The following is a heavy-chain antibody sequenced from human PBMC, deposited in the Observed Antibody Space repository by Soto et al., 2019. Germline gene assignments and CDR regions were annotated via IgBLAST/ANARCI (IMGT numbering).Heavy chain of an antibody. V-gene: IGHV3-53*01. J-gene: IGHJ3*01. CDR1: GLTVSGKKY. CDR2: LYDVDGS. CDR3: ATWHEREHAYDV. Sequence: GGSLRLSCAASGLTVSGKKYVAWVRQAPGKGLEWVSALYDVDGSFYSDSVKGRFTTSSDSSKTTVYLQMNGLRPADTAVYYCATWHEREHAYDVWGQGTTVTVSS. D-gene: IGHD1-1*01.